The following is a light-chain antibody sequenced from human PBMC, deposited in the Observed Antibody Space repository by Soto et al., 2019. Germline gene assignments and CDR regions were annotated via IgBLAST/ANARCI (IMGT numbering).Light chain of an antibody. Sequence: DIQMTQSPSSLSASVGDRVTITCRASQVISIWLAWYQQKPGKAPKLLIYAASSLQSGVPSRFSGSGSGTDFTLTISSLQAEDVAVYYCQQYYSIPRTFGLGTKVDI. CDR1: QVISIW. V-gene: IGKV1D-16*01. J-gene: IGKJ1*01. CDR3: QQYYSIPRT. CDR2: AAS.